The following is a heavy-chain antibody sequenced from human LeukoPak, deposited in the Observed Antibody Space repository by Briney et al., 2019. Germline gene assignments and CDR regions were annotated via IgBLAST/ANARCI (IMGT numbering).Heavy chain of an antibody. V-gene: IGHV3-7*03. Sequence: GGSLRLSCAASGFTFSSYWMSWVRQAPGKGLEWVANIKQDGSEKHYVDSVKGRFTISRDNAKNSLYLQMNSLRAEDTAVYYCARTGTYYDILTGYYPTSFDYWGQGTLVTVSS. CDR3: ARTGTYYDILTGYYPTSFDY. J-gene: IGHJ4*02. CDR1: GFTFSSYW. D-gene: IGHD3-9*01. CDR2: IKQDGSEK.